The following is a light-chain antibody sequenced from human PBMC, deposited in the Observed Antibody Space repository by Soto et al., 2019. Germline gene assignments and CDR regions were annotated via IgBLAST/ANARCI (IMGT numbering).Light chain of an antibody. CDR3: AAWDDSLNGYV. CDR2: VNS. Sequence: QSVLTQPPSASGTPGQRVTISCSGSSFNIGTKSVNWYQQLPGTAPKLLIYVNSLRPSGVPDRFSGSKSGTSASLAISGLQSEDEADYYCAAWDDSLNGYVFGTGTKLTVL. CDR1: SFNIGTKS. J-gene: IGLJ1*01. V-gene: IGLV1-44*01.